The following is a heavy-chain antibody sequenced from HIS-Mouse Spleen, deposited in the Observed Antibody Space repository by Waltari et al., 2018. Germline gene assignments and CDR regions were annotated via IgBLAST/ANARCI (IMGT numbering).Heavy chain of an antibody. Sequence: QVQLVQSGAEVKKPGASVKVSCKASGYTFTGYYMHWVRQAPGQGLEWMGWIKANSGGTNYEQKCEGRVTMTRDTSISTAYMELSRLRSGTTAVYYCAREMAAADDAFDIWGQGTMVAVSS. D-gene: IGHD6-13*01. J-gene: IGHJ3*02. CDR2: IKANSGGT. CDR3: AREMAAADDAFDI. CDR1: GYTFTGYY. V-gene: IGHV1-2*02.